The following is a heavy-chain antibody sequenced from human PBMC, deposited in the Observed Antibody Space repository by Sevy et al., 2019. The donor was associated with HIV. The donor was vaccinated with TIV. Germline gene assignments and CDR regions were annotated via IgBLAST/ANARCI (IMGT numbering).Heavy chain of an antibody. CDR3: ARGLIATRRGGGYYFDY. CDR2: IIPIFGTA. D-gene: IGHD6-6*01. Sequence: SVKVSCKASGGTFSSYAISWVRQAPGQGLEWMGGIIPIFGTANYAQKFQGRVTVTADESTSTAYMELSSLRSEDTAMYYCARGLIATRRGGGYYFDYWGQGTLVTVSS. J-gene: IGHJ4*02. V-gene: IGHV1-69*13. CDR1: GGTFSSYA.